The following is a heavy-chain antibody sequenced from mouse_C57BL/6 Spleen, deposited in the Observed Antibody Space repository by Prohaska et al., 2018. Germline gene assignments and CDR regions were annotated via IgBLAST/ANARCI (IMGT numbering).Heavy chain of an antibody. V-gene: IGHV9-3*01. CDR2: INTYSGVP. CDR1: GYTFTTYG. Sequence: QIQLVQSGPELKKPGETVKISCKASGYTFTTYGMSWVKQAPGKGLKWMGWINTYSGVPTYADDFKGRFAFSLETSASTAYLQINNLKNEDTATYFCARDDGYSSPWFAYGGQGTLVTVSA. CDR3: ARDDGYSSPWFAY. D-gene: IGHD2-3*01. J-gene: IGHJ3*01.